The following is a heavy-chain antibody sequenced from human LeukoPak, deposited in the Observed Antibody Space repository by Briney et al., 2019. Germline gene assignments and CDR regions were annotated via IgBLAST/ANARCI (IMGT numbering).Heavy chain of an antibody. CDR2: MYYTGST. J-gene: IGHJ4*02. D-gene: IGHD3-22*01. Sequence: SETLSLTCTVSGGSVSSSNYYWGWIRQPPGKGLEWIGSMYYTGSTYYNPSLKSRVSISVDTSKTQFSLKLSSVTAADTAVYYCARHVGYYDTSSNFRVYWGQGTLVTVSS. CDR1: GGSVSSSNYY. V-gene: IGHV4-39*01. CDR3: ARHVGYYDTSSNFRVY.